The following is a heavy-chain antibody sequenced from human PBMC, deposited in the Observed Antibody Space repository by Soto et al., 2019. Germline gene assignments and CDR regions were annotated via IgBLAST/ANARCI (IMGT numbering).Heavy chain of an antibody. CDR1: GGNFNTYG. CDR3: ARLHVPMTDGGAFLDS. J-gene: IGHJ4*02. Sequence: QVQLVQSGAETMKSGSSVKVSCKVSGGNFNTYGIGWGRQAPGPGLEWMGEIIPLLGTPNYAQRFQDRLTIAADEATTTSYMEVSSLGSEYSAVDFWARLHVPMTDGGAFLDSWGQGTQVTVSS. V-gene: IGHV1-69*01. D-gene: IGHD3-3*02. CDR2: IIPLLGTP.